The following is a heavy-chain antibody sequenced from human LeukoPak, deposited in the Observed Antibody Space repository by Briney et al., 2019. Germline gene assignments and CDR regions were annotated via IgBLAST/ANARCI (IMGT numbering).Heavy chain of an antibody. J-gene: IGHJ6*03. D-gene: IGHD1-26*01. CDR1: GFSVTSNY. CDR2: ISSSSSYI. V-gene: IGHV3-21*01. CDR3: ARVGARALYYYYMDV. Sequence: PGGSLRLSCAASGFSVTSNYMSWVRQAPGKGLEWVSSISSSSSYIYYADSVKGRFTISRDNAKNSLYLQMNSLRAEDTAVYYYARVGARALYYYYMDVWGKGTTVTVSS.